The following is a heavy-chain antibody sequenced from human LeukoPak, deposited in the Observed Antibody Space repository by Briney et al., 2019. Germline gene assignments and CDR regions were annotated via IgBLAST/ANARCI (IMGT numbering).Heavy chain of an antibody. CDR3: ARELPDPGGDYFDY. Sequence: SETLSLTCTVSGGSINSSSYYWGWIRQPPGKGLEWIGSIYYSGSTYYNPSLKSRVTISVDTSKNQFSLKLSSVTAADTAVYYCARELPDPGGDYFDYWGQGTLVTVSS. V-gene: IGHV4-39*07. CDR2: IYYSGST. D-gene: IGHD2-2*01. J-gene: IGHJ4*02. CDR1: GGSINSSSYY.